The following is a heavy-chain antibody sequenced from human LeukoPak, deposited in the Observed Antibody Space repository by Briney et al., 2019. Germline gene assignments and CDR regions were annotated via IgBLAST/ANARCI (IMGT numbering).Heavy chain of an antibody. V-gene: IGHV1-2*02. CDR1: GYTFTGYY. CDR2: INPNSGGT. D-gene: IGHD2-15*01. CDR3: ARTPRRYCSGGSCYPPYNWFDP. Sequence: ASVKVSCKASGYTFTGYYMHWVRQAPGQGLEWMGWINPNSGGTNYAQKFQGRVTMTRDTSISTAYMELSRLRYDDTAVSYCARTPRRYCSGGSCYPPYNWFDPWGQGTLVTVSS. J-gene: IGHJ5*02.